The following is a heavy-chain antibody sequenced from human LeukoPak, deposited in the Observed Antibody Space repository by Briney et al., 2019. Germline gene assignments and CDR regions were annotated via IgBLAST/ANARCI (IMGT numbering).Heavy chain of an antibody. Sequence: PGGSLRLSCAASGFTFSSYAMHWVRQAPGKGLEGVAIFSSDGSSKFYADSVKGRFTISRDNSKNTLYLQMNSLRADDTAVFYCAREGQCSGGTCYSGLDYWGQGTLVTVSS. CDR1: GFTFSSYA. D-gene: IGHD2-15*01. CDR3: AREGQCSGGTCYSGLDY. V-gene: IGHV3-30*04. J-gene: IGHJ4*02. CDR2: FSSDGSSK.